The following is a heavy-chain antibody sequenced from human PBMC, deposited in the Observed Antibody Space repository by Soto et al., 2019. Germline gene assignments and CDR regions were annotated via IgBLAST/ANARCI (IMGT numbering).Heavy chain of an antibody. CDR1: GFTFSRYW. Sequence: EVQLVESGGGLVQPGGSLRLSCAASGFTFSRYWMSWVRQAPGKGLEWVANIKQDGSEENYVASVKGRFTSSRDNAKNSVYLQMNSLRAEDTAMYYCSRAGYYGSGTIDSWGQGTLVPVSS. CDR3: SRAGYYGSGTIDS. V-gene: IGHV3-7*01. D-gene: IGHD3-10*01. J-gene: IGHJ4*02. CDR2: IKQDGSEE.